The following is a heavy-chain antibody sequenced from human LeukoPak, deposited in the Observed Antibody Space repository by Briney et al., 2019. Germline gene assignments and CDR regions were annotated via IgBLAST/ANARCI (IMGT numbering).Heavy chain of an antibody. CDR2: ISPDGNSA. J-gene: IGHJ6*02. CDR1: GFTFSRYW. CDR3: VSLDGVYYYHMDV. Sequence: GGSLRLSCAASGFTFSRYWMHWVRQAPGKGLVWVSRISPDGNSATYADSVKGRFTISRDNAKNTLYLQMNSLRAEDSAVYYCVSLDGVYYYHMDVWGQGTTVIVSS. D-gene: IGHD3/OR15-3a*01. V-gene: IGHV3-74*03.